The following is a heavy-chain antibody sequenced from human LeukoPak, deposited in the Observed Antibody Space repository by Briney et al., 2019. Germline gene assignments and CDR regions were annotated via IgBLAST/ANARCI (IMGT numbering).Heavy chain of an antibody. Sequence: SQTLSLTCAISGDSVSINSAAWNWIRQSPSRGLEWLGRTYYRSKWYNDYAVSVKSRITINPDTSKNQFSLQLNSVTPEDTAVYYCARDHQWPDNVYYYYMDVWGKGTTVAISS. J-gene: IGHJ6*03. CDR3: ARDHQWPDNVYYYYMDV. CDR1: GDSVSINSAA. CDR2: TYYRSKWYN. V-gene: IGHV6-1*01. D-gene: IGHD6-19*01.